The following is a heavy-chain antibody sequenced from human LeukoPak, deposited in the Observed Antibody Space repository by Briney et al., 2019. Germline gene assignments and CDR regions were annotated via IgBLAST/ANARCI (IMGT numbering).Heavy chain of an antibody. D-gene: IGHD1-14*01. CDR1: GFTFTSYA. Sequence: GGSLRLSCAASGFTFTSYAMSWVRQAPGKGLEWVSAISATGLSTYYADSVKGRFTISRDDSKNTLSLQMNSLRAEDTAVHYCAKKSGNLYYFDYWGQGTLVTVSS. V-gene: IGHV3-23*01. J-gene: IGHJ4*02. CDR3: AKKSGNLYYFDY. CDR2: ISATGLST.